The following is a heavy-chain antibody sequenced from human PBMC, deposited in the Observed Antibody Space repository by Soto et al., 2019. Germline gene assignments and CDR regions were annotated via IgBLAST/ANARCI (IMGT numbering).Heavy chain of an antibody. CDR2: ISDNGGTT. J-gene: IGHJ4*01. V-gene: IGHV3-23*01. CDR1: GFTFSNYA. D-gene: IGHD6-13*01. CDR3: AKDPQQLIVVRFDY. Sequence: GGSLRLSCAASGFTFSNYAMSWVRQAPGKGLEWVSSISDNGGTTYYADSVKGRFTISRDNSKNTLYLQMNSLRAEDTAVYYCAKDPQQLIVVRFDYWGHGTLVTVSS.